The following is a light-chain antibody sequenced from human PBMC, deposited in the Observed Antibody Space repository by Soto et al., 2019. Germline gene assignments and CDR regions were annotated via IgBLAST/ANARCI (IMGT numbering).Light chain of an antibody. J-gene: IGKJ3*01. Sequence: DIQMTQSPSSLSASVGDRVTITCRASQSLSTYLNWYQQKPGKAPKLLIYAASSLQSGVPSRFSGSGSGTEFNLPITSLRPEDFATCFCQRRYSTLPFGPGTKVDIK. V-gene: IGKV1-39*01. CDR2: AAS. CDR1: QSLSTY. CDR3: QRRYSTLP.